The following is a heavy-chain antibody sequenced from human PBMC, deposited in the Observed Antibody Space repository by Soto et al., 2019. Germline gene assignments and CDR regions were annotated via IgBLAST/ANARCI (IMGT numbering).Heavy chain of an antibody. D-gene: IGHD3-22*01. CDR2: ISYDGSNK. Sequence: GGSLRLSCAASGFTFSTYGMHWVRQAPGKGLEWVAVISYDGSNKHYADSVKGRFTISRDNSKNTLDLQMNSLRAEDTAVYYCAKDTYYYDRSGYYTYDYWGQGTQVTV. J-gene: IGHJ4*02. CDR1: GFTFSTYG. V-gene: IGHV3-30*18. CDR3: AKDTYYYDRSGYYTYDY.